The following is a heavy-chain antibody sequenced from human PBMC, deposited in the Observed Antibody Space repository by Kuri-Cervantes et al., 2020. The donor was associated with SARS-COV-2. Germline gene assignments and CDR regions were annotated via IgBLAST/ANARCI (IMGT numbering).Heavy chain of an antibody. Sequence: GESLKISCAASGFTFSSYAMHWVRQAPGKGLEWVSLRGRHADSVKGRFAISRDNPKNTLFPQMNSLRAEDTAVYYCAKDESAWEWYYYYYMDVWGKGTTVTVSS. V-gene: IGHV3-30*09. D-gene: IGHD1-26*01. CDR2: RGR. J-gene: IGHJ6*03. CDR1: GFTFSSYA. CDR3: AKDESAWEWYYYYYMDV.